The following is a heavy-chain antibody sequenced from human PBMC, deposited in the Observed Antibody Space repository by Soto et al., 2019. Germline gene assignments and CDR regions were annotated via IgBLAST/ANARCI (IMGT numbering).Heavy chain of an antibody. CDR3: ARGRTIIDV. Sequence: PSETLSLTCTVAGGSISSYYWSWIRQPPGKGLEWIGYIYYSGSTNYNPSLKSRVTISVDTSKNQFSLKLSSVTAADTAVYYCARGRTIIDVRGQGTTVTVSS. V-gene: IGHV4-59*01. D-gene: IGHD3-3*01. CDR1: GGSISSYY. J-gene: IGHJ6*02. CDR2: IYYSGST.